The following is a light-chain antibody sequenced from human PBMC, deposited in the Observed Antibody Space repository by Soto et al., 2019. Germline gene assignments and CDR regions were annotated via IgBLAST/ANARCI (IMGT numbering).Light chain of an antibody. V-gene: IGLV1-40*01. CDR3: QYYDSSLSGYV. Sequence: QSVLTQPPSVSGAPVHRVTISCTGSSSNIGAGYDVHWYQQLPGTAPKLLIYGNSNRPSGVPDRFSGSKSGTSAYLAITGLKDEDEADYYCQYYDSSLSGYVFVTGTKLTVL. J-gene: IGLJ1*01. CDR1: SSNIGAGYD. CDR2: GNS.